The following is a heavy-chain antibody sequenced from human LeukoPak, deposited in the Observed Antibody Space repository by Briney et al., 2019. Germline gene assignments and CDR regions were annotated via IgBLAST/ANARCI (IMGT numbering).Heavy chain of an antibody. CDR2: ISYDGNNK. CDR3: AREIKDSSLSYYFDY. Sequence: PGGSLRLSCAASGFTFSNYAMHWVRQAPGKGLEWVAVISYDGNNKYYADSVKGRFTISRDNSKNTLYLQMNSLRAEDTAVYYCAREIKDSSLSYYFDYWGQGTLVTVSS. D-gene: IGHD6-13*01. CDR1: GFTFSNYA. V-gene: IGHV3-30*14. J-gene: IGHJ4*02.